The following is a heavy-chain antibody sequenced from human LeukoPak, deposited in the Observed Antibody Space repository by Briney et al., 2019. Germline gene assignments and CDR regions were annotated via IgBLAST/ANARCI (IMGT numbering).Heavy chain of an antibody. CDR2: INPNSGGT. Sequence: ASVKVSCKASGYTFTGYYMHWVRHAPGQGLEWMGWINPNSGGTNYAQKFQGRVTITRDTSISTAYMELSILKSDDMAVYNFSRETGTTGDASDISLRGRIVSDSS. V-gene: IGHV1-2*02. D-gene: IGHD4-17*01. CDR1: GYTFTGYY. J-gene: IGHJ3*02. CDR3: SRETGTTGDASDI.